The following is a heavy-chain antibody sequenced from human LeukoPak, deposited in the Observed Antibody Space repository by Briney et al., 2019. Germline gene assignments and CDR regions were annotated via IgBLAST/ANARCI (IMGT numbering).Heavy chain of an antibody. Sequence: ASVKVFFKASGYTFTIYGICWVRHAPGQGLEWMGWISAYNGNTNYAQKLQGRVTMTTDTSTSTAYMELRSLRSDDTAVYYCARRSINKVVAATSPGFDYWGQGTLVTVSS. V-gene: IGHV1-18*01. J-gene: IGHJ4*02. D-gene: IGHD2-15*01. CDR1: GYTFTIYG. CDR2: ISAYNGNT. CDR3: ARRSINKVVAATSPGFDY.